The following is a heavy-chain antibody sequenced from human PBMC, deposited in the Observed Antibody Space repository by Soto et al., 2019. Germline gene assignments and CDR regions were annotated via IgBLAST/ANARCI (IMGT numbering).Heavy chain of an antibody. CDR1: GGSISSGDYY. V-gene: IGHV4-31*03. Sequence: PSETLSLTCTVSGGSISSGDYYWSWIRQVPKKGLEWIGYIYYSGSTYYNPSLRSRVAMSVDTSKNQFSLKLSSVTAADTAIYYCAREGRLAAAGRFDYWRQGTLVTVSS. CDR3: AREGRLAAAGRFDY. J-gene: IGHJ4*02. CDR2: IYYSGST. D-gene: IGHD6-13*01.